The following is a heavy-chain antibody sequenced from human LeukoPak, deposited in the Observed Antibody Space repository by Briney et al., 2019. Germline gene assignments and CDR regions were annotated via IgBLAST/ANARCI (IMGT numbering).Heavy chain of an antibody. CDR3: ARGRTAVTH. CDR2: IFSSGSS. J-gene: IGHJ4*02. D-gene: IGHD4-17*01. V-gene: IGHV4-59*01. Sequence: PSETLSLTCTVSGGXISGYYCTWIRQPPGKGLEWFGYIFSSGSSNYNPSLKSRVTISVDTSKNQFSLRLTSVTAADTAVYFCARGRTAVTHWGQGTLVTVSS. CDR1: GGXISGYY.